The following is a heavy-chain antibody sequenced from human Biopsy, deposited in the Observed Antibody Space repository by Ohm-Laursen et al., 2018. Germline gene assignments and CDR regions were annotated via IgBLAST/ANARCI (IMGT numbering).Heavy chain of an antibody. CDR3: ARGSNEYGGLYFPH. D-gene: IGHD4-23*01. J-gene: IGHJ1*01. CDR2: ISCTGYT. CDR1: GGSFTGHY. Sequence: SETLSLTCTVSGGSFTGHYWSRIRQPPGKGLEWIGHISCTGYTSYNASLKSRVTISVDTSRRHFSLRLTSLAAADTAVYYCARGSNEYGGLYFPHWGQGTLVTVSS. V-gene: IGHV4-59*11.